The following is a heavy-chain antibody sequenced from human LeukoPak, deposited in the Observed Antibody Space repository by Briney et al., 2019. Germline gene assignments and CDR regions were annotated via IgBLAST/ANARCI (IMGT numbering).Heavy chain of an antibody. D-gene: IGHD3-10*01. J-gene: IGHJ4*02. CDR1: GFTFSSYW. Sequence: GGSLRLSCAASGFTFSSYWMSWVRQAPGKGLEWVANIKQDGSEKYYVDSVKGRFTISRDNAKNSLYLQMNSLRAEDTAVYYCASFVLWFGEHLFDYWGQGTLVTVSS. CDR2: IKQDGSEK. V-gene: IGHV3-7*01. CDR3: ASFVLWFGEHLFDY.